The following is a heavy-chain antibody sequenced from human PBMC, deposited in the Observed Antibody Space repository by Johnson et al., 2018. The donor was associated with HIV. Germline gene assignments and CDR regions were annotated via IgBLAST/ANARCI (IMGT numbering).Heavy chain of an antibody. V-gene: IGHV3-30*04. CDR1: GFTFSSYA. CDR2: ISYDGSNT. J-gene: IGHJ3*02. D-gene: IGHD6-13*01. Sequence: VQLVESGGGVVQPGRSLRLSCAASGFTFSSYAMHWVRQAPGKGLEWVAIISYDGSNTFYVDSVKGRFTISRDSSKNTLYLQMNSLRAEDTALYYCARGGAGVAAAEDAFDIWGQGTMVTVSP. CDR3: ARGGAGVAAAEDAFDI.